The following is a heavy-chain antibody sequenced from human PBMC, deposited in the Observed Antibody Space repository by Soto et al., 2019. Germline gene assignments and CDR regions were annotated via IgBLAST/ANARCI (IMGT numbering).Heavy chain of an antibody. V-gene: IGHV4-31*03. Sequence: QVQLQESGPGLVKPSQTLSLTCTVSGGSISSGGYYWSWIRQHPGKGLEWIGYIYYSGSTYYNPSLKIRLTISVHTSKHHFSLKLNSVTAADTAVYYCARHRLLRGYSGYEYNWFDPWGQGTLVTVSS. CDR1: GGSISSGGYY. CDR3: ARHRLLRGYSGYEYNWFDP. CDR2: IYYSGST. D-gene: IGHD5-12*01. J-gene: IGHJ5*02.